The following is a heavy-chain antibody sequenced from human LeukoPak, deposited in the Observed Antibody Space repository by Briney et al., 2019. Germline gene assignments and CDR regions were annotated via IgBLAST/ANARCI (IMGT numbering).Heavy chain of an antibody. V-gene: IGHV1-18*01. CDR3: ARDSSGYDNYGMDV. D-gene: IGHD1-26*01. Sequence: GASVKVSCKASGYTFTSYGISWVRQAPGQGLEWMGWISAYNGNTNYAQKLQGRVTMTTDTSTSTAYMELRSLRSDDTAVYYCARDSSGYDNYGMDVWGQGTTVTVSS. J-gene: IGHJ6*02. CDR1: GYTFTSYG. CDR2: ISAYNGNT.